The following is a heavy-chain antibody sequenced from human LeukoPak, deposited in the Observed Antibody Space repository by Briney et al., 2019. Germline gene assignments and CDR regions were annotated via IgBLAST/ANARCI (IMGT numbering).Heavy chain of an antibody. CDR2: IHYRGGT. V-gene: IGHV4-61*01. Sequence: PSETLSLTCSVSGGSVSSGSYYWSWMRQPPGKGLEWIGYIHYRGGTNYNPSLKSRLSISLDTSKDQFSLDLSSVTAADTAVYYCARGDSDTYGYLPLFDSWGQGTLVIVSS. CDR1: GGSVSSGSYY. J-gene: IGHJ4*02. D-gene: IGHD5-18*01. CDR3: ARGDSDTYGYLPLFDS.